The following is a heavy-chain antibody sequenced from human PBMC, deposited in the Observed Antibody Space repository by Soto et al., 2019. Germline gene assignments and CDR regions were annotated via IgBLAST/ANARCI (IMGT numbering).Heavy chain of an antibody. CDR1: GGSISSTTYY. Sequence: PSATLSVTCPFSGGSISSTTYYWGRLRQPPGKGLEWIVEINHSGGTNYNPSLKSRVAISVDTSKNQFSLKLSSVTAADTAVYYCARLGGHCSSSSCFGFYVMDVWGQGTTVTVSS. V-gene: IGHV4-39*07. D-gene: IGHD2-2*01. CDR2: INHSGGT. CDR3: ARLGGHCSSSSCFGFYVMDV. J-gene: IGHJ6*02.